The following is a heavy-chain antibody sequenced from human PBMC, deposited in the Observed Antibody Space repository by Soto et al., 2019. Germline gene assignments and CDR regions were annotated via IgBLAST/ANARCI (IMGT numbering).Heavy chain of an antibody. CDR2: ISSSISYT. D-gene: IGHD5-18*01. V-gene: IGHV3-11*06. CDR3: ARYIYGYGDY. J-gene: IGHJ4*02. Sequence: GRCLRLSCVASGFTSSDYYMRCIRQPPGKVMEWVSYISSSISYTNYADSVKGRFTISRDNAKNSLYLQMSSLRAEDTAVYYCARYIYGYGDYWGQGTLVTVS. CDR1: GFTSSDYY.